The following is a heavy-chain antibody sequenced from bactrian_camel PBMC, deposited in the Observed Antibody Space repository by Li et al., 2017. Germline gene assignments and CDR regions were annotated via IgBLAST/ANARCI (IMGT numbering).Heavy chain of an antibody. Sequence: VQLVESGGGAVQTGGSLRLTCTAVGLTFEGGNQGWYRETPGNEFELVSSIAPDGSRWYADSLQGRFTISRNVLPERLSLQMTRLKAEDTAMYYCAAGPDVGREKHLTADQVLSIRRNNYWGQGTQVTVS. V-gene: IGHV3-1*01. J-gene: IGHJ4*01. CDR2: IAPDGSR. CDR1: GLTFEGGN. D-gene: IGHD3*01. CDR3: AAGPDVGREKHLTADQVLSIRRNNY.